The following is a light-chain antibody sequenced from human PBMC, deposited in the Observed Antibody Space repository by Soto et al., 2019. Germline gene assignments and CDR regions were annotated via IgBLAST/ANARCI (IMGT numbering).Light chain of an antibody. CDR1: QSVGSGY. J-gene: IGKJ2*01. Sequence: EIVLTQSPGTLSLSPGERATLSCRASQSVGSGYLAWFQQRAGQTPRLLIFGTSNRPTSIPDRFSASGSGTDFTITISRVEPEDFAVYYCQHYGTSPPDTFGQGTKLEIK. CDR2: GTS. V-gene: IGKV3-20*01. CDR3: QHYGTSPPDT.